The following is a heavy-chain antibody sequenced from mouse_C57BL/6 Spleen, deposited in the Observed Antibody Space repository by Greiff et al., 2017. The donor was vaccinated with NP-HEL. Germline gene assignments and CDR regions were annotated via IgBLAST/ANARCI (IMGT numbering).Heavy chain of an antibody. J-gene: IGHJ2*01. V-gene: IGHV1-81*01. D-gene: IGHD1-1*01. Sequence: QVQLKESGAELARPGASVKLSCKASGYTFTSYGISWVKQRTGQGLEWIGEIYPRSGNTYYNEKFKGKATLTADKSSSTAYMELRSLTSEDSAVYFCARKGNYGSSYEDDYWGQGTTLTVSS. CDR2: IYPRSGNT. CDR1: GYTFTSYG. CDR3: ARKGNYGSSYEDDY.